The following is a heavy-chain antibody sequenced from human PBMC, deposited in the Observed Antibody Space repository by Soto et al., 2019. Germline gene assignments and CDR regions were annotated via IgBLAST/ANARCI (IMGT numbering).Heavy chain of an antibody. CDR1: GFTFGDYA. D-gene: IGHD3-10*01. Sequence: GGSLRLSCTASGFTFGDYAMSWFRQAPGKGLEWVGFIRSKAYGGTTEYAASVKGRFTISRDDSKSIAYLQMNSLKTEDTAVYYCTRQYYYGSGEALGDDYWGQGTLVTVSS. CDR3: TRQYYYGSGEALGDDY. V-gene: IGHV3-49*03. J-gene: IGHJ4*02. CDR2: IRSKAYGGTT.